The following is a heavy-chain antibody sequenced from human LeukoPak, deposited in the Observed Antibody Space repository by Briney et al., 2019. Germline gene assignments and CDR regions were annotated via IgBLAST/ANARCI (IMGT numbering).Heavy chain of an antibody. D-gene: IGHD1-26*01. CDR3: ARYGRYRAFDI. Sequence: SETLSLTCAVYGGSFSGYYWSWIRQPPGKGLEWIGEINHSGSSNYNPSLKSRVTISVDTSKNQFSLKLSSVTAADTAVYYCARYGRYRAFDIWGPGTVVTVSS. V-gene: IGHV4-34*01. CDR2: INHSGSS. J-gene: IGHJ3*02. CDR1: GGSFSGYY.